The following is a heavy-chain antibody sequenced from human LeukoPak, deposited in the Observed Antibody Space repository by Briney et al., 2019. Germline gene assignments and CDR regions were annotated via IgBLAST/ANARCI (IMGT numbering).Heavy chain of an antibody. Sequence: GASVKVSCEASGYTFTSYGISWVRQAPGQRLEWMGWISAYNGNTNYAQKLQGRVTMTTDTSTSTAYMELRSLRSDDTAVYYCARDKKGYCSSTSCSRGDNWFDPWGQGTLVTVSS. J-gene: IGHJ5*02. D-gene: IGHD2-2*01. CDR3: ARDKKGYCSSTSCSRGDNWFDP. CDR1: GYTFTSYG. CDR2: ISAYNGNT. V-gene: IGHV1-18*01.